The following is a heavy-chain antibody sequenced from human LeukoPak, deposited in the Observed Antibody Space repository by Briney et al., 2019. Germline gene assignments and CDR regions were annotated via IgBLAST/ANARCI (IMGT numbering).Heavy chain of an antibody. CDR1: GGSFSGYY. V-gene: IGHV4-59*01. CDR2: IYYSGST. D-gene: IGHD6-6*01. CDR3: AREIAARPPLGDRLAFDI. Sequence: SETLSLTCAVYGGSFSGYYWGWIRQPPGKGLEWIGYIYYSGSTNYNPSLKSRVTISVDTSKNQFSLKLSSVTAADTAVYYCAREIAARPPLGDRLAFDIWGQGTMVTVSS. J-gene: IGHJ3*02.